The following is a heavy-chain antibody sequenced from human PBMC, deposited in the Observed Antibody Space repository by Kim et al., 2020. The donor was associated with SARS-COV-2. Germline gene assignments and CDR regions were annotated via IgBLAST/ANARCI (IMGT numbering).Heavy chain of an antibody. J-gene: IGHJ4*02. CDR3: TTTSSMVRGVIVY. D-gene: IGHD3-10*01. Sequence: YAAPVKGRFTISRDDSKNTLYLQMNSLKTEDTAVYYCTTTSSMVRGVIVYWGQGTLVTVSS. V-gene: IGHV3-15*01.